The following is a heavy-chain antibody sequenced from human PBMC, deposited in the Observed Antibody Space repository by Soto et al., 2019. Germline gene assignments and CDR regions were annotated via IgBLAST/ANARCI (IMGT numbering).Heavy chain of an antibody. CDR1: GGSVSSGSYY. Sequence: KSSETLSLTCTVSGGSVSSGSYYWSWIRQPPGKGLEWIGYIYYSGSTSYNPSLKSRVTISVDTAVYYCARERIMITFGGVIETRDAFDIWGQGTMVTVSS. D-gene: IGHD3-16*02. J-gene: IGHJ3*02. CDR2: IYYSGST. V-gene: IGHV4-61*01. CDR3: AFDI.